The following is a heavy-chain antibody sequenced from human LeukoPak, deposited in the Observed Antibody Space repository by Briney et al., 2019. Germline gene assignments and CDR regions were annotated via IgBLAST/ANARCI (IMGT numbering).Heavy chain of an antibody. CDR1: GGSISSTSYY. J-gene: IGHJ4*02. CDR2: IFYSGST. D-gene: IGHD6-13*01. V-gene: IGHV4-39*01. Sequence: PSETLSLTCSVSGGSISSTSYYWGWIRQPPGKGLEWIGSIFYSGSTFYNPSLKSRVTISVDTSKNQFSLKLNSVAAADTAVYYCARHPYSSSWFNYWGPGTLVTVSS. CDR3: ARHPYSSSWFNY.